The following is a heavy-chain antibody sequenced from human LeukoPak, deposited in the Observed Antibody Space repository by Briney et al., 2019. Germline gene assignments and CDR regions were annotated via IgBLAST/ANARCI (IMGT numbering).Heavy chain of an antibody. D-gene: IGHD3-22*01. Sequence: QTGGSLRLSCAASGFTFSSYAMSWVRQAPGKGLEWVSGITGSGASTYYADSVKGRFTISRDNSKNTLYLQMNSLRAEDTAVYYCASGSGYYYGGDYWGQGTLVTVSS. V-gene: IGHV3-23*01. J-gene: IGHJ4*02. CDR1: GFTFSSYA. CDR2: ITGSGAST. CDR3: ASGSGYYYGGDY.